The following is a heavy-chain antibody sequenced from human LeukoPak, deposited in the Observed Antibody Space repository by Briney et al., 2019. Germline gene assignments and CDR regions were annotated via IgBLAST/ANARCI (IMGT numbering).Heavy chain of an antibody. CDR2: IYPGDSDT. CDR3: ARLTGIVGATFRGDAFDI. J-gene: IGHJ3*02. D-gene: IGHD1-26*01. V-gene: IGHV5-51*01. CDR1: GYSFTSYW. Sequence: GESLKISCKGSGYSFTSYWIGWVRQMPGKGLEWMGIIYPGDSDTRYSPSFQGQVTISADKSISTAYLQWSSLKASDTAMYYCARLTGIVGATFRGDAFDIWGQGTMVTVSS.